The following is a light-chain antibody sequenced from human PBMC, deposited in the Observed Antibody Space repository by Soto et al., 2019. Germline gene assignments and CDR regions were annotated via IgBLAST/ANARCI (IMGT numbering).Light chain of an antibody. CDR2: GA. J-gene: IGKJ1*01. CDR3: XXYGSSRWT. CDR1: QSVSSTY. V-gene: IGKV3-20*01. Sequence: EIVLTQSPGTLSLSPGERATLSCRASQSVSSTYFAWLQQKPGQAPRLLIHGANRATGIPDRFSGSGSGTXXXXXXXXXXXXXFXVXXXXXYGSSRWTFGQGTKVEIK.